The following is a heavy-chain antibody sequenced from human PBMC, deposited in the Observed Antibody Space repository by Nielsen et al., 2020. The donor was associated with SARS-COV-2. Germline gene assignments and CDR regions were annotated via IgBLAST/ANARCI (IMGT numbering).Heavy chain of an antibody. CDR2: IKSAADGETT. V-gene: IGHV3-15*01. CDR1: GFTFNSAW. Sequence: ETLSLTCAASGFTFNSAWMSWVRQAPGKGLEWVGRIKSAADGETTDYAAPVKGRVAISRDDSKSTLYLQMNSLKTEDTAVYYCTTGRHWGQGTLVTVSS. CDR3: TTGRH. J-gene: IGHJ4*02.